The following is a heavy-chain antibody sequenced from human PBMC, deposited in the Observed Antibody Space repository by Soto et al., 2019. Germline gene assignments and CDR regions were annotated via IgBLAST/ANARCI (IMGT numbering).Heavy chain of an antibody. CDR1: GGSISSYY. Sequence: SETLSLTCTVSGGSISSYYWSWIRQPPGKGLEWIGYIYYSGSTNYNPSLKSRVTISVDTSKNQFSLRVNSVTAADTALYYCARDGIGGTAFRGFLDYWGQGTLVTVSS. D-gene: IGHD1-1*01. CDR3: ARDGIGGTAFRGFLDY. CDR2: IYYSGST. J-gene: IGHJ4*02. V-gene: IGHV4-59*01.